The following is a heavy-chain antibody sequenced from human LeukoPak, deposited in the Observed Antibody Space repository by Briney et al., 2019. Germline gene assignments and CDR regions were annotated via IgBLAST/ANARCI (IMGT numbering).Heavy chain of an antibody. D-gene: IGHD6-13*01. J-gene: IGHJ4*02. V-gene: IGHV4-38-2*02. CDR3: ARVRRLVQPDKVDY. Sequence: SETLSLTCTVSGYSISSGYYWGWIRRPPGKGLEWIGSIYHSGSTYYNPSLKSRVTISVDTSKNQFSLKLSSVTAADTAVYYCARVRRLVQPDKVDYWGQGTLVTVSS. CDR1: GYSISSGYY. CDR2: IYHSGST.